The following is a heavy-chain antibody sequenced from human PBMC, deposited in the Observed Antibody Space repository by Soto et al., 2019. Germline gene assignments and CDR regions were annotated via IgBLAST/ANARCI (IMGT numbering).Heavy chain of an antibody. CDR1: GGTVSSYA. Sequence: QVQLVQSGAEVKKPGSSVKVSCKASGGTVSSYAISWVRQAPGQGLEWMGGIIPIFGTANYAQKFQGRVTITADESTSTAYMELSSLRSEDTAVYYCARDRGSGWPASYYYYGMDVWGQGTTVTVSS. V-gene: IGHV1-69*01. CDR2: IIPIFGTA. J-gene: IGHJ6*02. D-gene: IGHD6-19*01. CDR3: ARDRGSGWPASYYYYGMDV.